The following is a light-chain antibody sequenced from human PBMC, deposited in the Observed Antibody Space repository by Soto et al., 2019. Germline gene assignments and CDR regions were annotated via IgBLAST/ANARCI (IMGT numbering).Light chain of an antibody. CDR3: QQYENYPHT. CDR2: AAS. CDR1: QSISNH. V-gene: IGKV1-39*01. J-gene: IGKJ2*01. Sequence: DIQMTQSPSSLSASVEDRVIITCRASQSISNHLNWCQQKPGKAPKLLIFAASSLQSGVPSRFSGSRSGPDFTLTISSLQPEDFATYYCQQYENYPHTFGQGTKVDIK.